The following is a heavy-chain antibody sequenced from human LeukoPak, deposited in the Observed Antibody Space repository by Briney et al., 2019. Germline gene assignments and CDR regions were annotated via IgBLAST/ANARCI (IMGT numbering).Heavy chain of an antibody. CDR3: ARARSLDYYDSSGYYRRYYFDY. J-gene: IGHJ4*02. CDR2: INPNSGGT. D-gene: IGHD3-22*01. V-gene: IGHV1-2*02. Sequence: ASVKVSCKACGYTFTGYYMHWVRQAPGQGLEWMGWINPNSGGTNYAEKFQGRVTMTRDTSISTAYMELSRLRSDDTAVYYCARARSLDYYDSSGYYRRYYFDYWGQGTLVTVSS. CDR1: GYTFTGYY.